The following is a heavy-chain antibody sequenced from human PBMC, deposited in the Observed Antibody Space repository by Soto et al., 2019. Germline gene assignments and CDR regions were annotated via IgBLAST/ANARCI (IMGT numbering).Heavy chain of an antibody. J-gene: IGHJ4*02. CDR1: GFTFSSYA. CDR2: ISGSGGST. D-gene: IGHD3-3*01. Sequence: EVQLLESGGGLVQPGGSLRLSCADSGFTFSSYAMSWVRQAPGKGLEWVSAISGSGGSTYYADSVKGRFTISRDNSKNTLYLQMNSLRAEDTAVYYCAKDRSITIFGVVSLFVYWGQGTLVTVSS. CDR3: AKDRSITIFGVVSLFVY. V-gene: IGHV3-23*01.